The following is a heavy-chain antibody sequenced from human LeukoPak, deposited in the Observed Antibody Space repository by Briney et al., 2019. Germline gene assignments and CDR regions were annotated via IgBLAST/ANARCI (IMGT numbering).Heavy chain of an antibody. D-gene: IGHD6-13*01. V-gene: IGHV1-69*13. CDR2: IIPIFGTA. J-gene: IGHJ4*02. CDR1: GGTFSSYA. Sequence: SVKVSCKASGGTFSSYAISWVRQAPGKGLEWMGGIIPIFGTANYAQKFQGRVTITADESTSTAYMELSSLRSEDTAVYYCASAPRIAATDYFDYWGQGTLVTVSS. CDR3: ASAPRIAATDYFDY.